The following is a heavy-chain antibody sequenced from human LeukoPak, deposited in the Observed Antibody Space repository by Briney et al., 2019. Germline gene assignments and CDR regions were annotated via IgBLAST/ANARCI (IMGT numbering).Heavy chain of an antibody. V-gene: IGHV3-7*01. D-gene: IGHD3-22*01. J-gene: IGHJ4*02. CDR3: AREVDSSGYQLSDY. CDR2: IKEDGSEK. Sequence: GGSLRLSCAASGFTLTSYWMNWVRQAPGKGLEWVANIKEDGSEKYYVDSVKGRFTISRDNAKNSLYLQMNSLRAEDTAVYYCAREVDSSGYQLSDYWGQGTLVTVSS. CDR1: GFTLTSYW.